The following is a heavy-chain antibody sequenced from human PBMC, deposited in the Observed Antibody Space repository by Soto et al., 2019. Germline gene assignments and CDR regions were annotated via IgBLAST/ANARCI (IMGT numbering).Heavy chain of an antibody. J-gene: IGHJ4*02. CDR1: GFTFSGSA. CDR2: IRSKSNSYAT. V-gene: IGHV3-73*01. CDR3: ARGYGDSVRDY. Sequence: EVQLVESGGGLVQPGGSLKLSCAVSGFTFSGSAMHWVRQASGKGLEWVGRIRSKSNSYATAYAASVKGRFTISRDDSQDTPSLQTTRLTTEDTAVYYCARGYGDSVRDYWGQGTLLTVSS. D-gene: IGHD4-17*01.